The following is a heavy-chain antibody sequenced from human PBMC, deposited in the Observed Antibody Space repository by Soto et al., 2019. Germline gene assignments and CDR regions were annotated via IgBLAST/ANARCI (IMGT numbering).Heavy chain of an antibody. J-gene: IGHJ4*02. Sequence: EVQLVESGGGLVKPGGSLRLSCAASGFTFSSYSMNWVRQAPGKGLEWVSSISSSSSYIYYADSVKGRFTISRYNAKNSLYLQMNSLRAEDTAVYYCARDSYGDYPTLYYFDYWGQGTLVTVSS. D-gene: IGHD4-17*01. V-gene: IGHV3-21*01. CDR3: ARDSYGDYPTLYYFDY. CDR2: ISSSSSYI. CDR1: GFTFSSYS.